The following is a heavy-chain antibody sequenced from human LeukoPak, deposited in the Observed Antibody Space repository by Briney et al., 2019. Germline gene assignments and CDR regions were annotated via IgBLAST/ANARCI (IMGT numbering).Heavy chain of an antibody. CDR1: GGSISSYY. CDR2: IYYSGST. J-gene: IGHJ4*02. D-gene: IGHD6-13*01. CDR3: ARADSSSWYRGYYFDY. Sequence: SETLSLTCTVSGGSISSYYWSWIRQPPGKGLEWIGYIYYSGSTNYNPSLKSRVTISVDTSKNQFSLKLSSVTAADTAVYYCARADSSSWYRGYYFDYWGQGTLVTASS. V-gene: IGHV4-59*08.